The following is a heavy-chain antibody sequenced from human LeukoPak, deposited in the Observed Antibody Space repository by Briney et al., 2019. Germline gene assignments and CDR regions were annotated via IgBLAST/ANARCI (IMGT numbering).Heavy chain of an antibody. Sequence: GGSLRLSCAASGFTFSNYGMHWVRQAPGKGLEWVAVISFDGNNKYYADSVKGRFTISRDNSKNTLFLQMNSLRAEDTAVYYCAGGWYYFDYWGQGILVTVSS. J-gene: IGHJ4*02. V-gene: IGHV3-30*03. CDR3: AGGWYYFDY. D-gene: IGHD2-15*01. CDR2: ISFDGNNK. CDR1: GFTFSNYG.